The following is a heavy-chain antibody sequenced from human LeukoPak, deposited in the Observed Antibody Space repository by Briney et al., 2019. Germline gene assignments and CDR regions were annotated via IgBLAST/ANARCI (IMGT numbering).Heavy chain of an antibody. V-gene: IGHV3-53*04. CDR2: IYSGGNT. CDR3: ARDHPYYYGMDV. CDR1: GFTFSTYT. Sequence: GGSLRLSCAASGFTFSTYTMAWVRQAPGKGLEWVSVIYSGGNTYYADSVKGRFTISRHNSKNTLYLQMNSLRAEDTAVYYCARDHPYYYGMDVWGQGTTVTVSS. J-gene: IGHJ6*02.